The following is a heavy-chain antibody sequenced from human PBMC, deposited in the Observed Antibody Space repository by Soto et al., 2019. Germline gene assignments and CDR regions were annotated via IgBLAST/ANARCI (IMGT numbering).Heavy chain of an antibody. Sequence: SGPTLVNPTQTLTLTCIFSGFSLRTSGVGVGWIRQPPGKALEWLGFIYWNDDKRYSPSLKSRLTITKDTSKNQVVLTMTNMDPVDTATYYCAKSGSSGWYGWFDPGRQGTLVTVPS. V-gene: IGHV2-5*01. J-gene: IGHJ5*02. D-gene: IGHD6-19*01. CDR3: AKSGSSGWYGWFDP. CDR2: IYWNDDK. CDR1: GFSLRTSGVG.